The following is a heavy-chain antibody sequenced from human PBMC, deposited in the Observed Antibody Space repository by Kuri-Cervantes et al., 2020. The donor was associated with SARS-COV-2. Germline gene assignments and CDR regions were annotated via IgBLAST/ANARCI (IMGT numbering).Heavy chain of an antibody. Sequence: GGSLRLSCAASGFTFSSYSMNWVRQAPGKGLEWVSYISSSSITIYYADSVKGRFTISRDNAKNSLYLQMNSLRAEDTAVYYCSRTYDSSGSLYYYYYMDVWGKGTTVTVSS. D-gene: IGHD3-22*01. CDR2: ISSSSITI. J-gene: IGHJ6*03. V-gene: IGHV3-48*01. CDR3: SRTYDSSGSLYYYYYMDV. CDR1: GFTFSSYS.